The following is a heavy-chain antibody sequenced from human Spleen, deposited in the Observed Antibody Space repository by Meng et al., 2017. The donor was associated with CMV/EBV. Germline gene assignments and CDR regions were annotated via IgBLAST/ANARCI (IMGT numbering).Heavy chain of an antibody. J-gene: IGHJ1*01. CDR2: ISYDGSRQ. CDR1: FTFKKDT. D-gene: IGHD2-2*01. CDR3: ATGYCSSTSCYKEYFQH. V-gene: IGHV3-30-3*01. Sequence: FTFKKDTMHWVRQAPGEGLEWVAVISYDGSRQFYADSVKGRFTISRDNSKNTLYLQMNSLRAEDTAVYYCATGYCSSTSCYKEYFQHWGQGTLVTVSS.